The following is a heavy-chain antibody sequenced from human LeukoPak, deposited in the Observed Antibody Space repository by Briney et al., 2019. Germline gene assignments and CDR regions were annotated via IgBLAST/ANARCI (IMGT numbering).Heavy chain of an antibody. CDR1: GLTFSSYA. CDR2: ITDNGRKT. Sequence: GGSLRLSCAASGLTFSSYAMNWVRQASGKGLGWVSGITDNGRKTYYADSVKGRFSISRDNSKNTLYLQMSDLRAEDTAVYYCAKITMATTPNYWGQGTLVTVSS. D-gene: IGHD3-10*01. CDR3: AKITMATTPNY. J-gene: IGHJ4*02. V-gene: IGHV3-23*01.